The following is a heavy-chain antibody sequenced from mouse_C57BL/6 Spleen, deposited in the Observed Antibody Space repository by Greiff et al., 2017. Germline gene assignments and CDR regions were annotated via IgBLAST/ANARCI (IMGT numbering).Heavy chain of an antibody. Sequence: EVQLQQSGPELVKPGDSVKISCKASGYSFTGYFMNWVMQSHGKSLEWIGRINPYNGDTFYNQKFKGKATLTVDKSSSTAHMELRSLTSEDSAVYYCARYGDYDGDAMDYWGQGTSVTVSS. CDR1: GYSFTGYF. J-gene: IGHJ4*01. D-gene: IGHD2-4*01. V-gene: IGHV1-20*01. CDR2: INPYNGDT. CDR3: ARYGDYDGDAMDY.